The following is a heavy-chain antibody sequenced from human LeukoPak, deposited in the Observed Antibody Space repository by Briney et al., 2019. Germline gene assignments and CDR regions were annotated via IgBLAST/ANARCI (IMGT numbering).Heavy chain of an antibody. CDR1: GYTFTSYD. D-gene: IGHD1-26*01. CDR3: ARGQEQWEPASY. Sequence: ASVKVSCKASGYTFTSYDINWVRQATGQGLEWMGWMNPNSGNTGYAQKFQGRVTITRNTSISTAYMELSRLRSEDTAVYYCARGQEQWEPASYWGQGTLVTVSS. V-gene: IGHV1-8*03. J-gene: IGHJ4*02. CDR2: MNPNSGNT.